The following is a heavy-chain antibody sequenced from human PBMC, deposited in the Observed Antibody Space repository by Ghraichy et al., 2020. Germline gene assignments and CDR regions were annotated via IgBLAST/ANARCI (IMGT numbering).Heavy chain of an antibody. D-gene: IGHD5-12*01. CDR1: GFTFSSYA. CDR3: AKGRVPGVATISFDY. Sequence: GESLNISCAASGFTFSSYAMSWVRQAPGKGLEWVSAISGVGGSTYYADSVKGRFTISRDNSKNTLYLQMNSLRAEDTAVYHCAKGRVPGVATISFDYWGQGTLVTGSS. J-gene: IGHJ4*02. CDR2: ISGVGGST. V-gene: IGHV3-23*01.